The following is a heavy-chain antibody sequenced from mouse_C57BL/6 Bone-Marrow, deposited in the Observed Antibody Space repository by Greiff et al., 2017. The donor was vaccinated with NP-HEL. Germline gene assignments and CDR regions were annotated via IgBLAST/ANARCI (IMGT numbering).Heavy chain of an antibody. J-gene: IGHJ4*01. CDR3: ARQSLRRDAMDY. CDR2: ISNGGGST. CDR1: GFTFSDYY. V-gene: IGHV5-12*01. D-gene: IGHD1-1*01. Sequence: EVKLVESGGGLVQPGGSLKLSCAASGFTFSDYYMYWVRQTPEKRLEWVAYISNGGGSTYYPDTVKGRFTIARDNAKNTLYLQMSRLKSEDTAMYYCARQSLRRDAMDYWGQGTSVTVSS.